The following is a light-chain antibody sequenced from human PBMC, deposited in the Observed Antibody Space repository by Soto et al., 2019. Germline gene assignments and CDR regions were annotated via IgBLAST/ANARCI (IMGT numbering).Light chain of an antibody. CDR3: SSYTTTNSWI. CDR1: TSDDY. CDR2: EVV. V-gene: IGLV2-14*01. Sequence: QSALTQTASVSGSRGQSITMSCTGATSDDYVSWYQQPPGKAPKLLIYEVVNRPSEVSNRFSGSKSDNTASLTISGLQAEDEAHYYCSSYTTTNSWIFGTGTKVTVL. J-gene: IGLJ1*01.